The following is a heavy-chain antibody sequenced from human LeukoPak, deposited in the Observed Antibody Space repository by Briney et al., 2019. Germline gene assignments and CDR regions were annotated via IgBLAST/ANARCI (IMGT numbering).Heavy chain of an antibody. CDR1: GFIFSTYW. CDR2: IKQDGSEK. Sequence: GGSLRLSCTASGFIFSTYWMNWVRQSPGKGLEWVANIKQDGSEKYYVDSVKGRFTISRDNAKNSLYLQMNSLRADDTAVYYCARIFDSSGYYYPGSLDYWGQGTPVAVSS. V-gene: IGHV3-7*01. J-gene: IGHJ4*02. D-gene: IGHD3-22*01. CDR3: ARIFDSSGYYYPGSLDY.